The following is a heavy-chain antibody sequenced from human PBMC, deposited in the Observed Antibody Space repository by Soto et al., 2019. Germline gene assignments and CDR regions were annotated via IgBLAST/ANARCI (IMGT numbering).Heavy chain of an antibody. Sequence: GESLKISGKGSGYSFTSYWIGWVRQMPGKGLEWMGIIYPGDSDTRYSPSFQGQVTISADKSISTAYLQWSSLKASDTAMYYCARPRSGTYYYYGMDVWGQGTTVTVSS. V-gene: IGHV5-51*01. CDR1: GYSFTSYW. CDR3: ARPRSGTYYYYGMDV. D-gene: IGHD1-26*01. CDR2: IYPGDSDT. J-gene: IGHJ6*02.